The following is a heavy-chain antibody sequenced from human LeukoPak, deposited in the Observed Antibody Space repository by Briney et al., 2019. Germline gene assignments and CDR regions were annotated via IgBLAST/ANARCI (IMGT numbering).Heavy chain of an antibody. V-gene: IGHV3-23*01. J-gene: IGHJ4*02. CDR3: ARDRGYYYGSGSSPYFDY. D-gene: IGHD3-10*01. CDR1: GFTFSNYA. Sequence: GGSLRLSCAASGFTFSNYAMIWVRQPPGKGLEWVSALSGRGTTTYYADSVKGRFTISRDNSKNTLYLQMNSLRADDTAVYYCARDRGYYYGSGSSPYFDYWGQGTLVTVSS. CDR2: LSGRGTTT.